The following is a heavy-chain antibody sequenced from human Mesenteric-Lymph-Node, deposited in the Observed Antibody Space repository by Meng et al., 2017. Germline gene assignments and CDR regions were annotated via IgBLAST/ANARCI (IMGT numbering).Heavy chain of an antibody. CDR2: INWNGGST. CDR3: ARERGSPELYHDAFDI. D-gene: IGHD1-26*01. V-gene: IGHV3-20*04. Sequence: GGPLRLSCAASGFTFDDYGMSWVPQAPGKGLEWVSGINWNGGSTGYEDAVKGRFTISRDNAKNSLYLQINSLRAEDTALYYCARERGSPELYHDAFDIWGQGTMVTVSS. CDR1: GFTFDDYG. J-gene: IGHJ3*02.